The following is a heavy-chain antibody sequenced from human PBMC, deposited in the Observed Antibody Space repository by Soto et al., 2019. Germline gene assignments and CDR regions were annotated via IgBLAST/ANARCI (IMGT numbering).Heavy chain of an antibody. CDR3: ASYRTQGVANPPYYFDY. Sequence: SETLSLTCTVAGGSISSGGYYWSWIRQHPGKGLEWIGYIYYSGSTYYNPSLKSRVTISVDTSKNQFSLKLSSVTAADTAVYYCASYRTQGVANPPYYFDYWGQGTLVTVSS. J-gene: IGHJ4*02. D-gene: IGHD5-12*01. CDR1: GGSISSGGYY. CDR2: IYYSGST. V-gene: IGHV4-31*03.